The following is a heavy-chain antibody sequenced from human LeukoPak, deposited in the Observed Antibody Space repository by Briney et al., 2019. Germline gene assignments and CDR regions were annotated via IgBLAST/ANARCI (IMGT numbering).Heavy chain of an antibody. V-gene: IGHV3-7*03. J-gene: IGHJ3*02. CDR1: GFTFTNAW. D-gene: IGHD1-7*01. Sequence: GGSLRLSCAASGFTFTNAWMNWVRQAPGTGLEWVANIKQDGNEKYYVDSVKGRFTISRDNAKNSLHLQMDNLRAEDTAVYYCARPKNRENYWRAFDIWGQGTMVTVSS. CDR3: ARPKNRENYWRAFDI. CDR2: IKQDGNEK.